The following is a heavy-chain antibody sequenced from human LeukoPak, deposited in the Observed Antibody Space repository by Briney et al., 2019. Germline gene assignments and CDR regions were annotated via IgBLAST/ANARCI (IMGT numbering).Heavy chain of an antibody. CDR2: VYNRGNT. CDR3: AATMKRDYGDTNLDY. J-gene: IGHJ4*02. D-gene: IGHD4/OR15-4a*01. Sequence: SETLSLTCTVPGDSISSYYWSWIRQPPGKGLEWIGYVYNRGNTNYNPSLKSRVTISGDTSQNQFSLKLTSVTAADTAVYYCAATMKRDYGDTNLDYWGQGTLVTVSS. CDR1: GDSISSYY. V-gene: IGHV4-59*01.